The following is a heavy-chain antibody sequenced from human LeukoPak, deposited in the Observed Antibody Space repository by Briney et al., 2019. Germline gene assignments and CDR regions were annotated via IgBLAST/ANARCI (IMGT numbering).Heavy chain of an antibody. CDR3: AKDPPGETMVRGVIIIIPLPY. CDR2: ISYDGSNK. D-gene: IGHD3-10*01. J-gene: IGHJ4*02. CDR1: GFTFSSYG. Sequence: GGSLRLSCAASGFTFSSYGMHWVRQAPGKGLEWVAVISYDGSNKYYADSVKGRFTISRDNSKNTLYLQMNSLRAEDTAVYYCAKDPPGETMVRGVIIIIPLPYCGQGTLVTVSS. V-gene: IGHV3-30*18.